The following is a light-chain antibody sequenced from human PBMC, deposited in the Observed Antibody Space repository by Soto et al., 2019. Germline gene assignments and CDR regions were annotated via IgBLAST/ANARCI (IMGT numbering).Light chain of an antibody. Sequence: EIVMTQSPVSLSVSPGEGVTLACRASQSVGYNLAWYQHKPGLPPRLLIYGSSIRASGVPGRFSGSGSGTAFTLTITSVRSEDFATYYCHQYNRWPLWTFGLGTKLEIK. V-gene: IGKV3-15*01. CDR3: HQYNRWPLWT. J-gene: IGKJ1*01. CDR1: QSVGYN. CDR2: GSS.